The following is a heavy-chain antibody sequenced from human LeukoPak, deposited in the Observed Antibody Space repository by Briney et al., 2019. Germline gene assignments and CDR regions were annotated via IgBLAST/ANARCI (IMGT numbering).Heavy chain of an antibody. CDR1: GGSISSGDYY. D-gene: IGHD3-22*01. CDR2: MYYSGST. CDR3: ARPYYYDSRIDP. Sequence: SQTLSLTCTVSGGSISSGDYYWSWIRQPPGKGLEWIAYMYYSGSTYYNPSLRSRVTMSADTSKNQLSLKLSSVTAADTAVYYCARPYYYDSRIDPWGQGILVTDSS. J-gene: IGHJ5*02. V-gene: IGHV4-30-4*01.